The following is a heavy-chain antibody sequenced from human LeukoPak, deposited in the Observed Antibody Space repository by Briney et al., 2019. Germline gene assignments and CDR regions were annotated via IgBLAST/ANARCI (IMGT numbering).Heavy chain of an antibody. Sequence: SETLSLTCTVSGGSISSYYWSWVRQPAGKGLEWIGRIYASGNTNYNPSLKGRVTMTVDTSKNQFSLKLSSVTAADTAVYYCARHGGFSGSYSFDYWGQGTLVTVSS. V-gene: IGHV4-4*07. CDR3: ARHGGFSGSYSFDY. J-gene: IGHJ4*02. D-gene: IGHD1-26*01. CDR2: IYASGNT. CDR1: GGSISSYY.